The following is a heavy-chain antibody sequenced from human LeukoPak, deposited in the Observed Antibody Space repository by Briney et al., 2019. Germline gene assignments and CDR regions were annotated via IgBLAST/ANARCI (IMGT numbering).Heavy chain of an antibody. CDR1: GYTFTGYY. Sequence: ASVKVSCKASGYTFTGYYIHWVRQAPGQGLEWMGWISAYNGNTNYAQKLQGRVTMTTDTSTSTAYMELRSLRSDDTAVYYCARDLAIVVVPAADGGMTNWFDPWGQGTLVTVSS. J-gene: IGHJ5*02. D-gene: IGHD2-2*01. V-gene: IGHV1-18*04. CDR2: ISAYNGNT. CDR3: ARDLAIVVVPAADGGMTNWFDP.